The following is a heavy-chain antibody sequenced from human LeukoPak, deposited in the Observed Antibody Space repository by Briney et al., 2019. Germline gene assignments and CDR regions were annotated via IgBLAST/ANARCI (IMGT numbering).Heavy chain of an antibody. J-gene: IGHJ5*01. Sequence: GGSLRLSCVASGFTFSSYWMSWVRQAPGKGLEWVSKIKKDESEKYYVDSVKGRFTISRDNAKNSLYLQIYGLRADDTGVYYCARRVGAIDSWGKGTLVAV. D-gene: IGHD1-26*01. CDR1: GFTFSSYW. CDR3: ARRVGAIDS. V-gene: IGHV3-7*05. CDR2: IKKDESEK.